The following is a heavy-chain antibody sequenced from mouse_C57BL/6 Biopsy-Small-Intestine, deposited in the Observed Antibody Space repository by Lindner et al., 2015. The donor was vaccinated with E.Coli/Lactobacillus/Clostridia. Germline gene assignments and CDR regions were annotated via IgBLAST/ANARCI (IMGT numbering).Heavy chain of an antibody. CDR3: TRDLRDAGVYDV. CDR2: INTKTGSP. V-gene: IGHV9-3*02. Sequence: VKVSCKASGYSFNMYAMNWLRQAPGQGLEYMGWINTKTGSPTYARGFTGRFVFSLDTSVSTTYLQINSLKAEDTAVYYCTRDLRDAGVYDVWGHGTMVTVSS. CDR1: GYSFNMYA. D-gene: IGHD1-1*01. J-gene: IGHJ1*01.